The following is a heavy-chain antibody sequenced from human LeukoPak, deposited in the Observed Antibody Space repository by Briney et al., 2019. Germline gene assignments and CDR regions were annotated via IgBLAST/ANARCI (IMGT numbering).Heavy chain of an antibody. D-gene: IGHD6-13*01. V-gene: IGHV4-39*01. CDR2: IYYSGRT. Sequence: SETLSLTCTVSGVSISSTSYCWGWIRQPPGKGLGWIGSIYYSGRTYYNPSLKSRLTISVDTPKNQFSLKLSSVTAADTAVYYCAQSLGASTWCGSWFDPWGQGTLVTVSS. J-gene: IGHJ5*02. CDR1: GVSISSTSYC. CDR3: AQSLGASTWCGSWFDP.